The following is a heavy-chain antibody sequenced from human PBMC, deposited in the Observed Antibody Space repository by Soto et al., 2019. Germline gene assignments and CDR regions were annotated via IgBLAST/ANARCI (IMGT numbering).Heavy chain of an antibody. CDR2: INSDGSRT. CDR1: GFTFSSYW. Sequence: EVQLVESGGGLVQPGESLRLSCAASGFTFSSYWMHWVRQAPGKGLVCVSRINSDGSRTNYADSVKGRFTVSRDNAKNTQYLQMNSLRAEDMAVYYCARVLTGSWNWFDPWGQGTLVTVSS. CDR3: ARVLTGSWNWFDP. J-gene: IGHJ5*02. V-gene: IGHV3-74*01. D-gene: IGHD6-13*01.